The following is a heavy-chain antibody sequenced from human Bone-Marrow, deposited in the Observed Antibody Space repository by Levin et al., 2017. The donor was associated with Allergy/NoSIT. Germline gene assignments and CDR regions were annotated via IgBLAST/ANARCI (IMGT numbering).Heavy chain of an antibody. J-gene: IGHJ4*02. V-gene: IGHV4-34*01. Sequence: PGGSLRLSCAAYGGSFSGYYWSWIRQPPGKGLEWNGEINHSGSTNYNPSLKSRVTISVDTSKNQFSLKLSSVTAADTAVYYCATHCAGGLDYWGQGTLVTVSS. CDR2: INHSGST. D-gene: IGHD2-15*01. CDR1: GGSFSGYY. CDR3: ATHCAGGLDY.